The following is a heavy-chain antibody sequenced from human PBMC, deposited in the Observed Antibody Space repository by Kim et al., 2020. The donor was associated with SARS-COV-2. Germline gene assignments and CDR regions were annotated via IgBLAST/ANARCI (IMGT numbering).Heavy chain of an antibody. V-gene: IGHV3-33*06. Sequence: GGSLRLSCAASGFTFSSYGMHWVRQAPGKGLEWVAVIWYDGSNKYYADAVKGRFTISRDNSKNTLYLQMNSLRAEDTAVYYCAKPAQRQPVGGFDYWGQGTLVTVSS. CDR3: AKPAQRQPVGGFDY. J-gene: IGHJ4*02. CDR1: GFTFSSYG. CDR2: IWYDGSNK. D-gene: IGHD6-13*01.